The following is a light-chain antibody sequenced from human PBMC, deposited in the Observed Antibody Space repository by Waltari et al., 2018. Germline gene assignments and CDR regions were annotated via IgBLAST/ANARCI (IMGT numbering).Light chain of an antibody. J-gene: IGLJ2*01. Sequence: QAVVTQEPSLTVSPGGTVTRTCGSSTGSVTSGHYPHWLQQKPGQAPRTLIFDTSNKHSWTPARFSGSLLGGKGALTLSGAQPEDEADYYCLLSYSGVQVFGGGTKLTVL. CDR2: DTS. V-gene: IGLV7-46*01. CDR3: LLSYSGVQV. CDR1: TGSVTSGHY.